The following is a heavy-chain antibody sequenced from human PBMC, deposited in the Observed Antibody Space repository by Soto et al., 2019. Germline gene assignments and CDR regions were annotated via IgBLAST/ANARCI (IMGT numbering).Heavy chain of an antibody. J-gene: IGHJ6*02. CDR2: IYYSGST. CDR3: VGSRSYYDFWSGYYTGGYYGMDV. Sequence: SETLSLTCTVSGGSISSYYWSWNRQHPGKGLEWIGYIYYSGSTNYNTSLKSRVTISVDTSKNKFSLKLSSVTAADTAVYYCVGSRSYYDFWSGYYTGGYYGMDVWGQGTTVTVSS. D-gene: IGHD3-3*01. CDR1: GGSISSYY. V-gene: IGHV4-59*01.